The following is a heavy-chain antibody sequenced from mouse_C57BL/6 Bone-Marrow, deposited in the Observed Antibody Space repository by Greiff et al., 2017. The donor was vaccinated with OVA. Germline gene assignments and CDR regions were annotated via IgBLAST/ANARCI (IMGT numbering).Heavy chain of an antibody. CDR3: ARRTTTVVYWYFDV. Sequence: QVQLQQPGAELVKPGASVKMSCKASGYTFTSYWITWVKQRPGQGLEWIGDIYPGSGSTNYNEKFKSKATLTVDTSSSIAYMQLSSLTSEDSAVYYCARRTTTVVYWYFDVWGTGTTVTVSS. V-gene: IGHV1-55*01. J-gene: IGHJ1*03. CDR2: IYPGSGST. D-gene: IGHD1-1*01. CDR1: GYTFTSYW.